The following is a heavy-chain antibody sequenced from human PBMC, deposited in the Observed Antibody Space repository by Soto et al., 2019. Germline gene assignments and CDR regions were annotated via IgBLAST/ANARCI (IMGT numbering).Heavy chain of an antibody. D-gene: IGHD3-10*01. CDR1: GSSISSGGYY. CDR3: ASGRAYYGSGSYSYYFDY. CDR2: IYYSGST. V-gene: IGHV4-31*03. Sequence: SETLSLTCTVSGSSISSGGYYWSWIRQHPGKGLEWIGYIYYSGSTYYNPSLKSRVTISVDTSKNQFSLKLSSVTAADTAVYYCASGRAYYGSGSYSYYFDYWGQGTLVTVSS. J-gene: IGHJ4*02.